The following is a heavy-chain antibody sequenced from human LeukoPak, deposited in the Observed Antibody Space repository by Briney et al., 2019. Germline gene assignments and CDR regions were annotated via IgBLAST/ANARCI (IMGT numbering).Heavy chain of an antibody. CDR2: IIPVFGTA. CDR1: GGTFSSYA. D-gene: IGHD3-10*01. CDR3: ARDYYGSGSYYNAFDY. J-gene: IGHJ4*02. V-gene: IGHV1-69*13. Sequence: SVKVSCKASGGTFSSYAISWVRQAPGQGLEWMGGIIPVFGTANYAQKFQGRVTITADESTSTAYMELSSLRSEDTAVYYCARDYYGSGSYYNAFDYWGQGTLVTVSS.